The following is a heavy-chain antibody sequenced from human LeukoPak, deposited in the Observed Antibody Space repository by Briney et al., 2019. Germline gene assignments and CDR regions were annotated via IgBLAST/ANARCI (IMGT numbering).Heavy chain of an antibody. V-gene: IGHV3-33*06. CDR1: GFMFTHHG. CDR3: AKDIQSGFDYTNSLDS. D-gene: IGHD4-11*01. Sequence: GESLRLSCAASGFMFTHHGMHWVRQAPGKGLEWVAVIWSDGSNRFYSDSVKGRFAISRDDSNDMVYLQMNGLRADDTAVYYCAKDIQSGFDYTNSLDSWGQGTLVIVSS. J-gene: IGHJ4*02. CDR2: IWSDGSNR.